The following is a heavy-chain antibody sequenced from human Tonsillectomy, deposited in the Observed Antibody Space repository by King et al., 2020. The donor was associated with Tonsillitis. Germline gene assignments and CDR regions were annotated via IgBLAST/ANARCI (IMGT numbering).Heavy chain of an antibody. CDR3: ARLVGSGWTYYYYMDV. V-gene: IGHV5-51*01. CDR2: IYPGDSDT. D-gene: IGHD6-19*01. CDR1: GYSFTSYW. Sequence: VQLVESGAEVKKPGESLKISCKGSGYSFTSYWIGWVRQMPGKGLEWMGIIYPGDSDTRYSPSFQGQVTISADKSISTAYLQWSSLKASDSAMHYCARLVGSGWTYYYYMDVWGKGTTVTVSS. J-gene: IGHJ6*03.